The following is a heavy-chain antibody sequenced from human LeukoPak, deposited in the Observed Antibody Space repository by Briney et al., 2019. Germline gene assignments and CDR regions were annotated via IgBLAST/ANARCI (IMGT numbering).Heavy chain of an antibody. CDR1: GFTFSSYA. CDR3: AKYYIVVVPAAITYMDY. CDR2: ISGSGGST. D-gene: IGHD2-2*02. Sequence: GGSLRLSCAASGFTFSSYAMSWVRQAPGKGLEWVSAISGSGGSTYYADSVKGRFTISRDNSKNTLYLQMNSLRAEDTAVYYCAKYYIVVVPAAITYMDYWGQGTLVTVSS. J-gene: IGHJ4*02. V-gene: IGHV3-23*01.